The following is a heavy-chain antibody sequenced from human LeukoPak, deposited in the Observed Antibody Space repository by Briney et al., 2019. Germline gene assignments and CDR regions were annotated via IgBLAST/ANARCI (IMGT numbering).Heavy chain of an antibody. Sequence: PSETLSLTCTVSGGSISSYYWSWIRQPPGKGLEWIGYIYYSGSTNYNPSLKSRVTISVDTSKNQFSLKLSSVTAADTAVYYCARYFESNDAFDIWGQGTMVTVSS. CDR3: ARYFESNDAFDI. V-gene: IGHV4-59*01. CDR2: IYYSGST. D-gene: IGHD3-9*01. J-gene: IGHJ3*02. CDR1: GGSISSYY.